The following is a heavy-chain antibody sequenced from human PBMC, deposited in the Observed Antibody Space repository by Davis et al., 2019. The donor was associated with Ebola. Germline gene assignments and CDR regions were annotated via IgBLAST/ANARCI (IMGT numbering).Heavy chain of an antibody. CDR1: GGSFSGYY. V-gene: IGHV4-34*01. J-gene: IGHJ2*01. D-gene: IGHD3-3*01. Sequence: MPSETLSLTCAVYGGSFSGYYWSWIRQPPGKGLEWIGEVDHSGSTNYNPSFKSRVIVSEDASKNQFSLKLTSVTAADTAVYYCARGQMSAILRFLEWLTVWYFDLWGRGTLVTVSS. CDR3: ARGQMSAILRFLEWLTVWYFDL. CDR2: VDHSGST.